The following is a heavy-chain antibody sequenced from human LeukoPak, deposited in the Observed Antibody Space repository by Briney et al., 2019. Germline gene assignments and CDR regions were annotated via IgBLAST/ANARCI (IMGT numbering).Heavy chain of an antibody. J-gene: IGHJ4*02. CDR3: ARDRGWFHFDY. Sequence: GGSLRLSCAVSGFTFSSYWMSWVRQAPGKGLEWVANIKEDGSEKSYVDSVKGRFTISRDNAKNSLYLQMNSLKAEDMAVYYCARDRGWFHFDYWGQGTLVTVFS. V-gene: IGHV3-7*01. CDR1: GFTFSSYW. D-gene: IGHD6-19*01. CDR2: IKEDGSEK.